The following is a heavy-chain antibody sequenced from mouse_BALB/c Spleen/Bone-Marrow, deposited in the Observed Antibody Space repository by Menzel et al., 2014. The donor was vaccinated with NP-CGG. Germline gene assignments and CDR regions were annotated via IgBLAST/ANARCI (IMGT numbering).Heavy chain of an antibody. V-gene: IGHV1S127*01. Sequence: VQLQQSGAELVKPGASVKMSCKASGYTFTSYWMHWVRQRPGQGLEWIGVIDPSDSYTSYIQKFKGKATLTVDTSSSTAYRQLSSLTSEDSAVYYCTRDAMDYWGQGTSVTVSS. CDR2: IDPSDSYT. CDR3: TRDAMDY. J-gene: IGHJ4*01. CDR1: GYTFTSYW.